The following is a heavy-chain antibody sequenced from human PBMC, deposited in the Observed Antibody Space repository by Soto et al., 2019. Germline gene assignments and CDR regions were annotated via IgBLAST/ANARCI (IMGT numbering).Heavy chain of an antibody. V-gene: IGHV1-3*01. D-gene: IGHD2-21*01. J-gene: IGHJ4*02. Sequence: GASVKVSCKASGYTFTCYAMHWVRQAPGQRLEWMGWINAGNGNTKYSQKFQGRVTITRDTSASTAYMELSSLRSEDTAVYYCARAVAVNDDFDYWGQGTLVTVSS. CDR3: ARAVAVNDDFDY. CDR2: INAGNGNT. CDR1: GYTFTCYA.